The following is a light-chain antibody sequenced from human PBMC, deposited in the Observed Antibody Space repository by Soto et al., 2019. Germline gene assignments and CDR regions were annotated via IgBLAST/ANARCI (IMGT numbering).Light chain of an antibody. Sequence: DIQMTQSPSTLSASLGDRATISCRASESVSSWLAWYQQKPGKAPKLLIFDAFSLESGVPARFSGSRSGTEFTLTISSLQPEDYETYYCQQHNNYPITFGQGTRLEI. CDR1: ESVSSW. CDR3: QQHNNYPIT. J-gene: IGKJ5*01. V-gene: IGKV1-5*01. CDR2: DAF.